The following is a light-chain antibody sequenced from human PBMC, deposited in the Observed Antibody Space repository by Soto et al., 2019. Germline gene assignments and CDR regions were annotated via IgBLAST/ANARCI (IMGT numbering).Light chain of an antibody. CDR1: QRIGGAY. CDR2: GAS. Sequence: EIVLTQSPGTLSLSPGETATLSCRASQRIGGAYLAWHQQKLGQAPRLIMYGASKRATGIPDRFSGSGSGTDFTLTITRLEPEDFAVYYCQQYGSSPYIFGPGTKLEIK. J-gene: IGKJ2*01. V-gene: IGKV3-20*01. CDR3: QQYGSSPYI.